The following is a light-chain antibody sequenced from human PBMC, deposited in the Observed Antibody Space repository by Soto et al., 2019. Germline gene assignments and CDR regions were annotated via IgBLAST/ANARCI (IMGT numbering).Light chain of an antibody. CDR2: DVD. CDR3: CSYAGDYTLL. Sequence: QSALTQSRSVSGSPGQSVTISCTGTSSDVGGYNFVSWYQQPPGKAPKLLIYDVDKRPSGVPVRFSGSKAGNTASLTISGLQAEDEADYYCCSYAGDYTLLFGGGTKVTVL. J-gene: IGLJ2*01. V-gene: IGLV2-11*01. CDR1: SSDVGGYNF.